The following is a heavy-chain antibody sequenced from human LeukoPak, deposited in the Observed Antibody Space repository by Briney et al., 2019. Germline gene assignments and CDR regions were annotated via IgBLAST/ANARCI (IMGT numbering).Heavy chain of an antibody. J-gene: IGHJ4*02. Sequence: KPGGSVSLSCAATGFTFSDYYMSWLRQAPGKGLEWISYISSSGSADYYADSVQGRFTVSRDNAKSSLYLQMNSLRAEDTAVYYCARTQKYYDLWSGMNWGQGTLVTVSS. D-gene: IGHD3-3*01. CDR1: GFTFSDYY. V-gene: IGHV3-11*04. CDR3: ARTQKYYDLWSGMN. CDR2: ISSSGSAD.